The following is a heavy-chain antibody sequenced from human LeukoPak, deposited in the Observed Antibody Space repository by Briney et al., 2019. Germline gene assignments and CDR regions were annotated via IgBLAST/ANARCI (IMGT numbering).Heavy chain of an antibody. Sequence: GGSLRLSCAASGFTFSSYWMSWVRQAPGKGLEWVANIKQDGSEKYYVDSVEGRFTISRDNAKNSLYLQMNSLRAEDTAVYYCARSRGVPVLLIEWPIYYFDYWGQGTLVTVSS. D-gene: IGHD3-10*01. J-gene: IGHJ4*02. V-gene: IGHV3-7*01. CDR3: ARSRGVPVLLIEWPIYYFDY. CDR2: IKQDGSEK. CDR1: GFTFSSYW.